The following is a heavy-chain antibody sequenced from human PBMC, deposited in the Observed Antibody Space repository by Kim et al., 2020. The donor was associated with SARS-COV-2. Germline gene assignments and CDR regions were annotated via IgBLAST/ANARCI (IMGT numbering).Heavy chain of an antibody. CDR2: IYYSGST. CDR1: GGSISSSSYY. CDR3: ARQSRSYDILTGYYKGLDYFDY. J-gene: IGHJ4*02. V-gene: IGHV4-39*01. D-gene: IGHD3-9*01. Sequence: SETLSLTCTVSGGSISSSSYYWGWIRQPPGKGLEWIGSIYYSGSTYYNPSLKSRVTISVDTSKNQFSLKLSSVTAADTAVYYCARQSRSYDILTGYYKGLDYFDYWGQGTLVTVSS.